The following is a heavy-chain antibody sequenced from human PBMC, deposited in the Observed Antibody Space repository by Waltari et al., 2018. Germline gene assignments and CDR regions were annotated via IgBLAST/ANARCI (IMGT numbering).Heavy chain of an antibody. V-gene: IGHV4-61*09. J-gene: IGHJ4*02. CDR2: IYTSGST. CDR1: GGSISSGSYY. CDR3: AGYTIFGVAIDY. Sequence: QVQLQESGPGLVKPSQTLSLTCTVSGGSISSGSYYWSWIRQPAGKGLEWIGYIYTSGSTNYNPSLKSRVTISVDTSKNQFSLKLSSVTAADTAVYYCAGYTIFGVAIDYWGQGTLVTVSS. D-gene: IGHD3-3*01.